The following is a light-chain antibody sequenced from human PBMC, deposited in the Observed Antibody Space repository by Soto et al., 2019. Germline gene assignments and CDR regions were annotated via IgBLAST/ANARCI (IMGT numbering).Light chain of an antibody. J-gene: IGLJ2*01. Sequence: QSVLTQPPSVSAAPGLRVTISCTGSSSNIGAGYNVHWYQQLPGTAPKLLIYGNSNRPSGVPDRFSGSKSGTSASLAITGLQAEDEADYYCQSYDSSLSVVFGGGTKLTVL. CDR2: GNS. CDR1: SSNIGAGYN. V-gene: IGLV1-40*01. CDR3: QSYDSSLSVV.